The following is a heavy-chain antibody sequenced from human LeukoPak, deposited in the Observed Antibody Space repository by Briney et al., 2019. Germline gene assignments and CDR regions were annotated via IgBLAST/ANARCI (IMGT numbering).Heavy chain of an antibody. V-gene: IGHV3-48*03. CDR3: ARDARGYGINYYYYYGMDV. D-gene: IGHD5-18*01. CDR2: ISSSGSTI. J-gene: IGHJ6*02. CDR1: GFTFSSYE. Sequence: GGSLRLSCAASGFTFSSYEMNWVRQAPGKGLEWVSYISSSGSTIYYADSVKGRFTISRDNAKNSLYLQLNSLRAEDTAVYYCARDARGYGINYYYYYGMDVWGQGTTVTVSS.